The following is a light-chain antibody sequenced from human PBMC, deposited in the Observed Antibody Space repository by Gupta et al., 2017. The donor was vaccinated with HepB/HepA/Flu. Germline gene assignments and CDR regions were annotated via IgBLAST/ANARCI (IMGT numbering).Light chain of an antibody. V-gene: IGKV1-5*03. J-gene: IGKJ3*01. CDR1: QGISVW. CDR3: QQYQSYMFT. Sequence: DIQMTQSPSTLSASVGDRVTITCRASQGISVWLAWYQQKPGKAPKLLIYKASTLESGVPSRFSGSGSGTEFILTIASLQLDDFATYYCQQYQSYMFTFGPGTKVDFK. CDR2: KAS.